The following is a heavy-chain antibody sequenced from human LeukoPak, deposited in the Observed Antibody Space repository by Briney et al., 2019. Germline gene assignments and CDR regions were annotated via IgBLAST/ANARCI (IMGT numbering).Heavy chain of an antibody. Sequence: GRSLRLSCAVSGFTFSSYGMHWVRQAPGKGLEWVAVISYDGSNKYYADSVKGRFTISRDNSKNTLYLQMNSLRAEDTAVYYCAKDPYQLSHYYYYGMDVWGQGTTVTVSS. J-gene: IGHJ6*02. CDR3: AKDPYQLSHYYYYGMDV. D-gene: IGHD2-2*01. V-gene: IGHV3-30*18. CDR2: ISYDGSNK. CDR1: GFTFSSYG.